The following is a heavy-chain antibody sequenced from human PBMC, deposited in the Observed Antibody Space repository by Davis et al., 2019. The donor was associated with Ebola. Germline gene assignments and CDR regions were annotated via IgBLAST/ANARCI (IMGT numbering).Heavy chain of an antibody. Sequence: SETLSLTCTVSGGSISSSSYYWGWIRQSPGKGLEWIGSIYYSGGTYYNPSLKSRVTISVDTSKNQFSLKLSSVTAADTAVYYCARGSTVTTDYWGQGTLVTVSS. J-gene: IGHJ4*02. D-gene: IGHD4-17*01. CDR2: IYYSGGT. CDR3: ARGSTVTTDY. V-gene: IGHV4-39*07. CDR1: GGSISSSSYY.